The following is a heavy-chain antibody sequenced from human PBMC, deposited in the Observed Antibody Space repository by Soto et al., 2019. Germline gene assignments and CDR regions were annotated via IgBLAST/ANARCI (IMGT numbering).Heavy chain of an antibody. CDR3: ARGIVGATYAYYYYYGMDV. D-gene: IGHD1-26*01. J-gene: IGHJ6*02. V-gene: IGHV4-39*01. CDR2: IYYSGIT. Sequence: XETLSLPCTVSGGSISSSRYYWGWIRQPPGKVLEWIVSIYYSGITYYNPSLKSRVTISVDTSKNQFSLKLSSVTADDTALYYCARGIVGATYAYYYYYGMDVWGQGTTVTVSS. CDR1: GGSISSSRYY.